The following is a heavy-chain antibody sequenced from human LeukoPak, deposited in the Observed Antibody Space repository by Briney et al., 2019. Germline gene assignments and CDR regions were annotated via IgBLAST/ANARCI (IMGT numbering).Heavy chain of an antibody. CDR1: GGSFSGYY. V-gene: IGHV4-34*01. D-gene: IGHD2-15*01. CDR3: ARDRRGVAVNWFDP. J-gene: IGHJ5*02. CDR2: INHSGST. Sequence: SETLSLTCAVYGGSFSGYYWSWIRQPPGKGLEWIGEINHSGSTNYNPSLKSRVTISVDTSKNQFSLKLSSVTAADTAVYYCARDRRGVAVNWFDPWGQGTLVTVSS.